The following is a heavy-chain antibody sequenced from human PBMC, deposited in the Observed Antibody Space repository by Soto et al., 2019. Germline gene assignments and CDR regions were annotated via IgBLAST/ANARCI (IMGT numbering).Heavy chain of an antibody. CDR1: GGSVSSGGYY. V-gene: IGHV4-61*03. Sequence: QVQLQESGPGLVKPSETLSLTCSVSGGSVSSGGYYWSWIRQPPGKGLEWIGCIYYSGSTDYNPSLKGRVTMSLDKSKNHFSLTLNSVTAADTAVYFCARAGSYRYFDYWGQGTLVTVSS. J-gene: IGHJ4*02. D-gene: IGHD3-10*01. CDR3: ARAGSYRYFDY. CDR2: IYYSGST.